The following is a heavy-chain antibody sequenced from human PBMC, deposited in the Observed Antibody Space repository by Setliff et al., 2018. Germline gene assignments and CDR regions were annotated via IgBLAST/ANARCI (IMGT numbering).Heavy chain of an antibody. CDR3: VHNADFIGTFNT. CDR2: IKSKTDGGTT. J-gene: IGHJ3*01. D-gene: IGHD2-8*01. V-gene: IGHV3-15*07. Sequence: PGGSLRLSCAASGFTFSNAWMNWVRQAPGKGLEWVGRIKSKTDGGTTDYAAPVKGRFTISRDDSKNTLYLQMNSLKTEDTAVYYCVHNADFIGTFNTWGQGTMVTVSS. CDR1: GFTFSNAW.